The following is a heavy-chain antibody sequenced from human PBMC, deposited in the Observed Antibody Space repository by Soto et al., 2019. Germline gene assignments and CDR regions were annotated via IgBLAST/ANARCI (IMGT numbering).Heavy chain of an antibody. V-gene: IGHV4-59*01. CDR1: GAYLSTDY. CDR3: ARTEYYKIGHDY. J-gene: IGHJ4*02. CDR2: IFNSGST. Sequence: QVQLQESGPGLVRTSETLSLTCTVSGAYLSTDYWSWIRQPPGKRPEWIGYIFNSGSTNQNPSLKRRVSISMDTSRNQFSLRLRSVTAADTAVYYCARTEYYKIGHDYWGPGTLVTVSS. D-gene: IGHD3-10*01.